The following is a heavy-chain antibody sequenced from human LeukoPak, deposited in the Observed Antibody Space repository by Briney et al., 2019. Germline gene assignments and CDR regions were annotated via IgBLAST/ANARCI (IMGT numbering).Heavy chain of an antibody. CDR1: GFSFSSYS. CDR2: ISSNSGTI. J-gene: IGHJ4*02. D-gene: IGHD3-3*01. V-gene: IGHV3-21*04. Sequence: GGSLRLSCAASGFSFSSYSMAWVRLAAGKGREWVSVISSNSGTIFYADSVKGRFTISRDNAKNTLYLQMNSLRAEDTAIYYCARDERLLSFLKWGQGTLVTVSS. CDR3: ARDERLLSFLK.